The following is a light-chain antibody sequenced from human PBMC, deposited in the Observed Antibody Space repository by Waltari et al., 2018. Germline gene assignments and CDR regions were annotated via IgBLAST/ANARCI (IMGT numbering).Light chain of an antibody. CDR3: LQDYNFLWT. CDR2: GAS. V-gene: IGKV1-6*01. J-gene: IGKJ1*01. Sequence: AIQMTQSPSSLPASVGARGTITCRARKDSGNNLGWYQQKPVKAPKLLIYGASSLQRGVPSRFSGSGSGTDFTLTISSLQPEDFATYYCLQDYNFLWTFGQGTKLEIK. CDR1: KDSGNN.